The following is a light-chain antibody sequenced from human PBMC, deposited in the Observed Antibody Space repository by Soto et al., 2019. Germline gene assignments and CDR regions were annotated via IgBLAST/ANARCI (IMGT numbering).Light chain of an antibody. J-gene: IGKJ2*01. V-gene: IGKV3-15*01. Sequence: ETLSTQSPATLSVSPGERATLSCRARQSVRDKLARYQQTPGQAPRHPIDGPSTRAPGIHHRFSGSGFGTESRLTISSLQCEAFAVYCCQQHNDWPPSTFGQGTKLEIK. CDR2: GPS. CDR1: QSVRDK. CDR3: QQHNDWPPST.